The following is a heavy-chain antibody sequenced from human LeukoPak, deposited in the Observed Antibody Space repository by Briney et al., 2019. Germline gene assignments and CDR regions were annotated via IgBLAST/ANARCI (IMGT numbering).Heavy chain of an antibody. V-gene: IGHV5-51*01. CDR2: IYPGDSDT. D-gene: IGHD2-21*02. CDR3: ARRTHIVVVTASDTFDV. Sequence: GESLKISCKGSGYSFTSYWIAWVRQMPGKGLEWMGIIYPGDSDTRYSPSFQGQVTISADKSISTAYLQWSSLKASDTAMHYCARRTHIVVVTASDTFDVWGQGTMVTVSS. CDR1: GYSFTSYW. J-gene: IGHJ3*01.